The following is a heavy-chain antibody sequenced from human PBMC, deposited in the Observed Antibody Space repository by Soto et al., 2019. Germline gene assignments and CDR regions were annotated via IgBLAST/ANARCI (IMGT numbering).Heavy chain of an antibody. Sequence: PSETLSLTCTVSGGSISSGSYYWGWIRQPPGKGLEWIGSIFYSGTTFYNPSLKSRVTISVDTSKNQFSLNLSSVTAADTAVFYCVRKPTYDYFYMDVWGQGTTVTVYS. CDR3: VRKPTYDYFYMDV. V-gene: IGHV4-39*01. J-gene: IGHJ6*03. CDR1: GGSISSGSYY. CDR2: IFYSGTT. D-gene: IGHD3-3*01.